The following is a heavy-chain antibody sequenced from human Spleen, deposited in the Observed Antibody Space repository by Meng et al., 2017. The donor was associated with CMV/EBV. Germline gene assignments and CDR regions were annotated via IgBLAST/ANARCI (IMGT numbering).Heavy chain of an antibody. CDR1: GFTVSSNY. CDR3: ARKGPNTMTTLYYYYYGMDV. V-gene: IGHV3-53*01. Sequence: GESLKISCAASGFTVSSNYMSWVRQAPGKGLEWVSVIYSGGSTYYADSVKGRFTISRDNAKNSLYLQMNSLRAEDTAVYYCARKGPNTMTTLYYYYYGMDVWGQGTTVTVSS. CDR2: IYSGGST. D-gene: IGHD4-11*01. J-gene: IGHJ6*02.